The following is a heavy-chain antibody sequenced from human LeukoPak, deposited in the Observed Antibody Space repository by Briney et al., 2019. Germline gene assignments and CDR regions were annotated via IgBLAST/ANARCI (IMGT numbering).Heavy chain of an antibody. CDR1: GASDSSASY. CDR2: IYNGVNT. Sequence: SETLSLTCTVSGASDSSASYWTWIRQPPGKGVEWTAHIYNGVNTNYNPSLKSRVTISVDTSKNQFSLRLNSVTAADTAVYYCARSRAFNSGAFDPWGQGSLVTVSS. J-gene: IGHJ5*02. CDR3: ARSRAFNSGAFDP. D-gene: IGHD1-26*01. V-gene: IGHV4-61*01.